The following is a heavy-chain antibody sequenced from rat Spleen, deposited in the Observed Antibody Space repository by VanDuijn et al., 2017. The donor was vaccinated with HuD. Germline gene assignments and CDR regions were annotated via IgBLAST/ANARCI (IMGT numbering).Heavy chain of an antibody. D-gene: IGHD1-2*01. CDR1: GLSLTSNS. CDR3: ARADVAAISTDGI. J-gene: IGHJ2*01. CDR2: IWSNGAT. Sequence: QVQLKESGPGLVQPSQTLSLTCTVSGLSLTSNSVSWIRQPPGKGLEWMGVIWSNGATDYNSAIKSRRIISRNTYKSQIYLKMNSMQTEDTATYCCARADVAAISTDGIWGQGIMVTVSS. V-gene: IGHV2-47*01.